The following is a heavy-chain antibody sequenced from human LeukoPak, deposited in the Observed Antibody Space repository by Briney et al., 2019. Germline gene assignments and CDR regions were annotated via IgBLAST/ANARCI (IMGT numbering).Heavy chain of an antibody. J-gene: IGHJ4*02. CDR2: FSRSGLTI. CDR3: ARGDGLVGPTTGFDY. D-gene: IGHD1-26*01. Sequence: GGSLRLSCAASGFPFSSYEMNWVRQAPGKGLEWVSYFSRSGLTIYYADFVRGRFTISRDDAKSSLYLQMNSLRAEDTAVYYCARGDGLVGPTTGFDYWGQGTLVTVSS. CDR1: GFPFSSYE. V-gene: IGHV3-48*03.